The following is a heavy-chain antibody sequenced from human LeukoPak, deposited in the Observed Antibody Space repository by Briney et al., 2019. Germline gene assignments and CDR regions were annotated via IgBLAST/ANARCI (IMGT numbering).Heavy chain of an antibody. CDR1: GGTFSRYA. V-gene: IGHV1-69*05. CDR3: ARDHYGDYKPYYYYMDV. J-gene: IGHJ6*03. Sequence: SVKVSFKASGGTFSRYAISWVRQPPGQELEWMGGIIPICAKENYAKRFQGRVTITTDESTSTAYMELSSLRYADTAVYYCARDHYGDYKPYYYYMDVWGKGTTVTVSS. D-gene: IGHD4-17*01. CDR2: IIPICAKE.